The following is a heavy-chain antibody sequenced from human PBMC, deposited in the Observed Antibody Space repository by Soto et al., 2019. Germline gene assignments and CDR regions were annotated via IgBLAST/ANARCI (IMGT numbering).Heavy chain of an antibody. J-gene: IGHJ3*02. Sequence: QVQLVQSGAEVKKPGASVKVSCKASGYTFTSYYMHWVRQAPGQGLEWMGIINPSGGSTSYAQKFQGRVTMTRDTSTSTVYLELSSLSSEDTAVYYCARDRVGANHDAFDIWGQGTMVTVA. CDR2: INPSGGST. CDR3: ARDRVGANHDAFDI. V-gene: IGHV1-46*01. CDR1: GYTFTSYY. D-gene: IGHD1-26*01.